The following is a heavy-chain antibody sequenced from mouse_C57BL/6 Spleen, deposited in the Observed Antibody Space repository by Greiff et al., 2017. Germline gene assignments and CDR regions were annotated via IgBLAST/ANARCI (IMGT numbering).Heavy chain of an antibody. J-gene: IGHJ4*01. CDR2: IHPNSGSS. CDR1: GYTFTSSW. V-gene: IGHV1-64*01. CDR3: ARSGDYDYDDYYAMDY. D-gene: IGHD2-4*01. Sequence: VQLQQPGAELVKPGASVKLSCKASGYTFTSSWMHWVRQRPGQGLEWIGMIHPNSGSSNYNEKFQSKATLTVDKSSSTAYMQLSSLTSEDSAVYYCARSGDYDYDDYYAMDYWGQGTSVTVSS.